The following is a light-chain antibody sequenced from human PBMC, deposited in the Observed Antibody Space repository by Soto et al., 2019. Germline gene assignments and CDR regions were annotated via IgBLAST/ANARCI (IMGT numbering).Light chain of an antibody. V-gene: IGKV3-15*01. CDR2: GAS. CDR3: QERSKWPLYT. Sequence: EIVMTQSPATLSVSPGERATLSCRASQSVGSKLIWYQHRPGQAPRLLIYGASARATGIPARFSGSGSGTEFTLTISRLQSEDSAIYYCQERSKWPLYTFGQGTKLEIK. CDR1: QSVGSK. J-gene: IGKJ2*01.